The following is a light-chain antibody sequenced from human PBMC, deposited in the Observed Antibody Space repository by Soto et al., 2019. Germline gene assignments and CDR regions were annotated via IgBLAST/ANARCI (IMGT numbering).Light chain of an antibody. CDR3: QQYNNWPYT. Sequence: EIVMTQSPATLSVSPGERATLSCRASQSVSSNLAWYQQKPGQAPRLLIYGASTRATGIPARFSGSGSGTEFTLNISSLQSEDLAVYYCQQYNNWPYTFGQGTKLEIK. CDR1: QSVSSN. V-gene: IGKV3-15*01. CDR2: GAS. J-gene: IGKJ2*01.